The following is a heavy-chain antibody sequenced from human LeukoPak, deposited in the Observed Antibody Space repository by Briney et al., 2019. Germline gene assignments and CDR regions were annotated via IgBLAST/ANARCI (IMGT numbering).Heavy chain of an antibody. J-gene: IGHJ6*02. D-gene: IGHD6-19*01. CDR3: ARGPYSSGWYLSNYYYYGMDV. CDR1: GFTFSGSP. CDR2: IYYSGST. V-gene: IGHV4-59*01. Sequence: GSLKLSCAASGFTFSGSPMYWIRQPPGKGLEWIGYIYYSGSTNYNPSLKSRVTISVDTSKNQFSLKLSSVTAADTAVYYCARGPYSSGWYLSNYYYYGMDVWGQGTTVTVSS.